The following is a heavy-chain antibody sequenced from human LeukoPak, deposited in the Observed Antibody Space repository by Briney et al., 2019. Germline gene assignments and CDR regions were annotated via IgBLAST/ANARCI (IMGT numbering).Heavy chain of an antibody. CDR3: ARAPEGYDSSGYYYWFDP. V-gene: IGHV4-59*08. D-gene: IGHD3-22*01. CDR2: IYYSGST. J-gene: IGHJ5*02. Sequence: PSETLSLTCTVSGGSISSYYWSWIRQPPGKGLEWIGYIYYSGSTYYNPSLKSRVTISVDTSKNQFSLKLSSVTAADTAVYYCARAPEGYDSSGYYYWFDPWGQGTLVTVSS. CDR1: GGSISSYY.